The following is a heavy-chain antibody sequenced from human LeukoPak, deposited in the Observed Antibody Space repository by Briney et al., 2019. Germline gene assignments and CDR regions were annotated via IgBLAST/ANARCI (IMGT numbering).Heavy chain of an antibody. CDR2: IKPTGGST. J-gene: IGHJ2*01. D-gene: IGHD3-10*01. Sequence: ASVKVSCKASGYTFSNYYMHWVRQAPGRGLEWMGMIKPTGGSTSYAQRFQGRVTMTRDTSTSTVYMELSSLTSEDTAVYYCARDGAVSGTSDWYFDLWGHGTLVTVSS. CDR1: GYTFSNYY. V-gene: IGHV1-46*01. CDR3: ARDGAVSGTSDWYFDL.